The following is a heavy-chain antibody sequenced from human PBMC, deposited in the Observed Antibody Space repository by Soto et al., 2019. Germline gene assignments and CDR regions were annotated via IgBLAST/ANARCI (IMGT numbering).Heavy chain of an antibody. Sequence: SLRLSCAASGFTFDDYAMHWVRQAPGKGLEWVSGISWNSGSIGYADSVKGRFTNSRDNAKNSLYLQMNSLRAEDTALYYCAKEIRPYSRFSRSYYGMDVWGQGTTVTVSS. CDR1: GFTFDDYA. J-gene: IGHJ6*02. D-gene: IGHD6-13*01. CDR2: ISWNSGSI. V-gene: IGHV3-9*01. CDR3: AKEIRPYSRFSRSYYGMDV.